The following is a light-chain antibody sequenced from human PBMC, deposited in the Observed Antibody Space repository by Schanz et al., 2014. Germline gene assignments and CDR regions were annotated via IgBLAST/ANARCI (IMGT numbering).Light chain of an antibody. CDR1: SSNIGAGYD. CDR3: SSYAGSNNFT. CDR2: ANT. Sequence: QSVLTQPPSVSGAPGQRVTISCTGSSSNIGAGYDVHWYQLLPGTAPKLLIYANTNRPSGVPDRFSGSRSGNTASLTVSGLQAEDEADYYCSSYAGSNNFTFGGGTKLTVL. V-gene: IGLV1-40*01. J-gene: IGLJ2*01.